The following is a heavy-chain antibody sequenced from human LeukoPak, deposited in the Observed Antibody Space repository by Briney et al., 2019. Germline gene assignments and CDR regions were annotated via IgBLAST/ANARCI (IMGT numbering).Heavy chain of an antibody. J-gene: IGHJ6*02. CDR1: GSTFSSYA. CDR3: AREYVDYGDPGYYYGMDV. V-gene: IGHV3-30-3*01. CDR2: ISYDGSNK. Sequence: GGSLRLSCAASGSTFSSYAMHWVRQAPGKGLEWVAVISYDGSNKYYADSVKGRFTISRDNSKNTLYLQMNSLRAEDTAVYYCAREYVDYGDPGYYYGMDVWGQGTTVTVSS. D-gene: IGHD4-17*01.